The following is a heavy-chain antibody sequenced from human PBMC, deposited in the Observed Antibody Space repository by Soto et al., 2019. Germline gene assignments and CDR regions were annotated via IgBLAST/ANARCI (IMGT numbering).Heavy chain of an antibody. CDR1: GFTFSSYA. V-gene: IGHV3-30-3*01. Sequence: GGSLRLSCAASGFTFSSYAMHWVRQAPGKGLEWVAVISYDGSNKYYADSVKGRFTISRDNSKNTLYLQMNSLRAEDTAVYYCARGDDFWSGYPVFGYYGMDVWGQGTTVTVSS. J-gene: IGHJ6*02. CDR2: ISYDGSNK. CDR3: ARGDDFWSGYPVFGYYGMDV. D-gene: IGHD3-3*01.